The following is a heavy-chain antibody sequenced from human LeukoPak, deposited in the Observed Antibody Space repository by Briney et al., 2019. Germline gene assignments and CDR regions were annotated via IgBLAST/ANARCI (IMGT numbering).Heavy chain of an antibody. CDR3: ARVVGSGWNYFDS. J-gene: IGHJ4*02. V-gene: IGHV4-59*01. CDR1: GGSISSYY. D-gene: IGHD6-19*01. CDR2: RHHSGSS. Sequence: PSETPSLTCTVSGGSISSYYWSWLRQPPSKGLEWIAYRHHSGSSNYNPSLESRVTVSVDTSNNQFSLRVTSVTAADTAVYYCARVVGSGWNYFDSWGQGTLVTVSS.